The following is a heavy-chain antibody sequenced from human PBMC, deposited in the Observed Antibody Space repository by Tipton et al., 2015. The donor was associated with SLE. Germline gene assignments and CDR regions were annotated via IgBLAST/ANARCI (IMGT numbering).Heavy chain of an antibody. CDR2: LYYSGST. CDR1: GVSISSGGHY. CDR3: ARDPGMSRYLAGRYFDY. D-gene: IGHD3-9*01. J-gene: IGHJ4*02. V-gene: IGHV4-31*03. Sequence: TLSLTCTVSGVSISSGGHYWSWLRQLPGKGLEWIGYLYYSGSTEYNPSLKSRVTISIDSSKSQLSLNLRSVTAADTAVYYCARDPGMSRYLAGRYFDYWGRGTHVTVSS.